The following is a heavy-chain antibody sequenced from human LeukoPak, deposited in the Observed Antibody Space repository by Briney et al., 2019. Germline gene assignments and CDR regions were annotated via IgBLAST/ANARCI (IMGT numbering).Heavy chain of an antibody. CDR1: GGSISRYY. D-gene: IGHD3-22*01. CDR3: ARGSGYYYVDFDY. Sequence: PSDTLSLTCTVSGGSISRYYWSWIRQPAGKGLEWIGRIYTSGSTTYNPALKSRVTMSVDTSKNQFSLKLSSVTAADTAVYYCARGSGYYYVDFDYWGQGTLVTVSS. J-gene: IGHJ4*02. CDR2: IYTSGST. V-gene: IGHV4-4*07.